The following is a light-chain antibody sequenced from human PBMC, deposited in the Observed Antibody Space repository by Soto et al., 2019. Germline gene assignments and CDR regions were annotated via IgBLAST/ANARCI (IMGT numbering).Light chain of an antibody. J-gene: IGLJ2*01. V-gene: IGLV1-44*01. CDR1: NSNIGSHT. CDR3: AVWDDSLKGV. Sequence: QAVVTQPPSASGTPGQRVTISCSGSNSNIGSHTVNWYQQLPGTAPKLLIYGNNQRPSGVPDRFSGSKFGTSASLAISGLQSDDEADYYCAVWDDSLKGVFGGGTKLTVL. CDR2: GNN.